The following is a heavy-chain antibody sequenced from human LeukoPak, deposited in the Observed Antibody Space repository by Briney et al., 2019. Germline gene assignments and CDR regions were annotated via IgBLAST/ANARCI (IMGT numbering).Heavy chain of an antibody. D-gene: IGHD3-3*01. V-gene: IGHV3-15*01. Sequence: PGGSLRLSCAGSGFTFSDAWMTWVRQAPGKGLEWVGRILSKAGGGATDYTAPVKGRFFISRDDSKNTVYLQMNSLQTEDTAVYYCTWRGEGFDYWGQGTLVTVSS. CDR3: TWRGEGFDY. CDR2: ILSKAGGGAT. J-gene: IGHJ4*02. CDR1: GFTFSDAW.